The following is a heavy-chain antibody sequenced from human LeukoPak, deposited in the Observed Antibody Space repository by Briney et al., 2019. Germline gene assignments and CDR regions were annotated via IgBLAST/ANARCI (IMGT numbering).Heavy chain of an antibody. CDR1: GGSFSGYY. D-gene: IGHD2-21*02. CDR2: INHSGST. CDR3: ASSSYCGGDCYSYYFDY. Sequence: SETLSLTCAVYGGSFSGYYWSWIRQPPGKGLEWIGEINHSGSTNYNPSLKSRVTISVDTSKNQFSLKLSSVTAADTAVYYCASSSYCGGDCYSYYFDYWGQGTLVTISS. V-gene: IGHV4-34*01. J-gene: IGHJ4*02.